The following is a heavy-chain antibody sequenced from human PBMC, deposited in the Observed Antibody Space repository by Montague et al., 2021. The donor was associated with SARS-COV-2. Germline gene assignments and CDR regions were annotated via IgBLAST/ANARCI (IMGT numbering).Heavy chain of an antibody. V-gene: IGHV4-34*01. CDR2: INHSGHT. CDR1: GASSSNYY. CDR3: ASAPRYSFGFWAY. D-gene: IGHD5-12*01. Sequence: SETLSLTCAVYGASSSNYYWSWIRQSPGKGLEWVGKINHSGHTDXXPSLESRLTISLDSSKKQFSLKMTSVTAADTAIYYCASAPRYSFGFWAYWGQGTLVSVSS. J-gene: IGHJ4*02.